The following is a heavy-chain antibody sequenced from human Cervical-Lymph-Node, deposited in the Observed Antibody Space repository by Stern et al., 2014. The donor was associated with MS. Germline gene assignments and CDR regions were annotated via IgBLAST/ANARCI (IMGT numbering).Heavy chain of an antibody. CDR2: IDWDDDE. J-gene: IGHJ4*02. V-gene: IGHV2-70*15. D-gene: IGHD4-17*01. CDR3: ARHLWTSVTN. CDR1: GFLLSTSGMC. Sequence: QVTLKESGPALVKPTQTLTLTCTFSGFLLSTSGMCVSWIRQPPGKALEWLARIDWDDDEYYNASLKTRLTISKDTSKNQVVLTMTNMDPVDTATYYCARHLWTSVTNWGQGTLVTVSS.